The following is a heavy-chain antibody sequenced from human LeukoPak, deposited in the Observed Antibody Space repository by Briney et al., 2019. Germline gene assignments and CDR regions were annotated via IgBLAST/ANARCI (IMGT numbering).Heavy chain of an antibody. CDR3: AKAGYPGIAAAGGFHY. V-gene: IGHV3-23*01. D-gene: IGHD6-13*01. Sequence: GGPLTLSCGASGFTFSSYPKSWLRQAPEKGLEGVSAISGSGGSTYYADSVKGRFTISRDNSKNTLYLQMNSLRAEDTAVYCCAKAGYPGIAAAGGFHYWGQGTLVTVSS. CDR1: GFTFSSYP. J-gene: IGHJ4*02. CDR2: ISGSGGST.